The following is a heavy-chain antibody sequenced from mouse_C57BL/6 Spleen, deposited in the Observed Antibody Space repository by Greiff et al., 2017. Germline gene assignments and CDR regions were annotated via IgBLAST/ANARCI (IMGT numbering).Heavy chain of an antibody. CDR2: ISYSGST. CDR1: GYSITSDY. Sequence: EVKLVESGPGLAKPSQTLSLTCSVSGYSITSDYWNWIRNFPGNKLEYMGYISYSGSTNYYPTLKSRNAITRDTSKNHKYLQLNSVTTEDTATYYCARLTTVVHWYFEVWGTGTTVTVSS. J-gene: IGHJ1*03. D-gene: IGHD1-1*01. CDR3: ARLTTVVHWYFEV. V-gene: IGHV3-8*01.